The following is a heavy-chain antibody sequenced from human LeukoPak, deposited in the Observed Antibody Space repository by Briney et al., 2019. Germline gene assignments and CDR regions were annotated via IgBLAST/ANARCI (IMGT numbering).Heavy chain of an antibody. CDR1: EFTFSSYA. V-gene: IGHV3-23*01. D-gene: IGHD6-19*01. CDR3: AKDLVEWLVLNSGGAFDI. CDR2: MSGSGGST. Sequence: GGSLRLSCAASEFTFSSYAMNWVRQAPGKGLEWVSAMSGSGGSTYYADSVKGRFTISRDNARNTLYLQMNSLRAEDTAVYYCAKDLVEWLVLNSGGAFDIWGQGTMVTVSS. J-gene: IGHJ3*02.